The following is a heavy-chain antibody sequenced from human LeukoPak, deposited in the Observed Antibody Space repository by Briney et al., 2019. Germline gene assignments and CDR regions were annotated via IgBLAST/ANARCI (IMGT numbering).Heavy chain of an antibody. D-gene: IGHD3-10*01. V-gene: IGHV3-21*01. CDR1: GFTFSSYS. CDR3: ARGSGSYRDFDY. Sequence: GGSPRLSCAASGFTFSSYSMNWVRQAPGKGLEWVSSISSSSSYIYYADSVKGRFTISRDNAKNSLYLQMNSLRAGDTAVYYCARGSGSYRDFDYWGQGTLVTVSS. CDR2: ISSSSSYI. J-gene: IGHJ4*02.